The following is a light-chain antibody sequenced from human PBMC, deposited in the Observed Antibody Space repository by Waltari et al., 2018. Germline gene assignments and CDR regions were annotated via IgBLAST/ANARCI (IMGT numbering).Light chain of an antibody. CDR3: QVWDANTDPGV. CDR2: YDS. Sequence: SYVLTQPPSVSVAPGTTASITCGGTNSDSKSVHWYQQKPGQAPILVISYDSDRPSGIPERFSGSNSGNTATLTISRVEAGDEADYYCQVWDANTDPGVFGTGTEVTVL. CDR1: NSDSKS. V-gene: IGLV3-21*04. J-gene: IGLJ1*01.